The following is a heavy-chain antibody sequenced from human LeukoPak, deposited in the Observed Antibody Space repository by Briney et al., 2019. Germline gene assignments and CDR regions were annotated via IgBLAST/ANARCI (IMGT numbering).Heavy chain of an antibody. Sequence: PSETLSLTCTVSGGSISSGGYYWSWIRQHPGKGLEWIGYIYYSGSTYYNPSLKSRVTISVDTSKNQFSLKLSSVTAADTAVYYCARDSPRIAASRVWDLRTNAFDIWGQGTMVTVSS. CDR1: GGSISSGGYY. CDR3: ARDSPRIAASRVWDLRTNAFDI. CDR2: IYYSGST. J-gene: IGHJ3*02. D-gene: IGHD6-13*01. V-gene: IGHV4-31*03.